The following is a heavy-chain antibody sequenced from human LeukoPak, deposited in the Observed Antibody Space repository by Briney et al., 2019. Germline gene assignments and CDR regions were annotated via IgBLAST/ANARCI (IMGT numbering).Heavy chain of an antibody. CDR1: GYTLTELS. V-gene: IGHV1-24*01. Sequence: ASAKVSCKVSGYTLTELSMHWVRQAPGKGLEWMGGFDPEDGETIYAQKFQGRVTMTEDTSTDTAYMELSSLRSEDTAVYYCATDPSIAAGPGYWGQGTLVTVSS. CDR2: FDPEDGET. J-gene: IGHJ4*02. CDR3: ATDPSIAAGPGY. D-gene: IGHD6-13*01.